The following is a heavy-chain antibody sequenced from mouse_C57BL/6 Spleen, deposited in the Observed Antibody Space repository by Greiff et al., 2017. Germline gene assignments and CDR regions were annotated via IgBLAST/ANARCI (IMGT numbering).Heavy chain of an antibody. J-gene: IGHJ3*01. CDR2: INPNNGGT. Sequence: VQLQQSGPELVKPGASVKIPCKASGYTFTDYNMDWVKQSHGKSLEWIGDINPNNGGTIYNQKFKGKATLTVDKSSSTADMERRSLTSEDTAVYYCARWGYGSPWFAYWGQGTLVTVSA. CDR1: GYTFTDYN. D-gene: IGHD1-1*01. V-gene: IGHV1-18*01. CDR3: ARWGYGSPWFAY.